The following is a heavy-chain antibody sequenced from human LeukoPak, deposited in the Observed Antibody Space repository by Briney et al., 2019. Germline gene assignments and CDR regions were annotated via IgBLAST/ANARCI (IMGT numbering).Heavy chain of an antibody. D-gene: IGHD4-17*01. Sequence: SETLSLTCAVYGGSFSGYYWSWIRQPPGKGLEWIGEINHSGSTNYNPSLKSRVTISVDTSKNQFSLKLSSVTAADTAFYYCARADLYGDYPPGNYWGQGTLVAVSS. CDR2: INHSGST. V-gene: IGHV4-34*01. CDR1: GGSFSGYY. CDR3: ARADLYGDYPPGNY. J-gene: IGHJ4*02.